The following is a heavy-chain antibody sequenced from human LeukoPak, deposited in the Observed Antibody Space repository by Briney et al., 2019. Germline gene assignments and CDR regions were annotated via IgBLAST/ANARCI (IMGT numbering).Heavy chain of an antibody. D-gene: IGHD4-17*01. V-gene: IGHV3-15*01. Sequence: GGSLRLSCAASGFTFSNAWMSWVRQAPGKGLEWVGRIKGKTDGGTADYAAPVKGRFTISRDDSKNTLYLQMNSLKTEDTAVYYCTTDLSVTTFQHWGQGTLVTVSS. CDR2: IKGKTDGGTA. J-gene: IGHJ1*01. CDR3: TTDLSVTTFQH. CDR1: GFTFSNAW.